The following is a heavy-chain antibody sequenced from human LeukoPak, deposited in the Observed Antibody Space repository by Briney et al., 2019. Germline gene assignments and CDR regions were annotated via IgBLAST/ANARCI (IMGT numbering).Heavy chain of an antibody. CDR1: GYTFTSYG. D-gene: IGHD4-17*01. J-gene: IGHJ4*02. CDR3: ARHTDAFDY. Sequence: ASVKVSCKASGYTFTSYGISWVRQAPGQGLEWMGWMNPNSGNTGYAQKFQGRVTITRNTSISTAYMELSSLRSEDTAVYYCARHTDAFDYWGQGTLVTVSS. CDR2: MNPNSGNT. V-gene: IGHV1-8*03.